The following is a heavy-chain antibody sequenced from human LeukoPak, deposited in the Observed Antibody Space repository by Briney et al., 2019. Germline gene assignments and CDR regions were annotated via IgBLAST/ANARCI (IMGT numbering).Heavy chain of an antibody. CDR3: AKDRYSYAFEYSDS. CDR1: GFTFSSYG. J-gene: IGHJ4*02. D-gene: IGHD5-18*01. Sequence: LSGVSLRLSCAASGFTFSSYGMHWVRQAPGKGLDWVAVISNDGSKKYYADSVKGRFTISRDNSKNTLSLQVSSLRTEDTAVYYCAKDRYSYAFEYSDSWGQGTLVTVSP. CDR2: ISNDGSKK. V-gene: IGHV3-30*18.